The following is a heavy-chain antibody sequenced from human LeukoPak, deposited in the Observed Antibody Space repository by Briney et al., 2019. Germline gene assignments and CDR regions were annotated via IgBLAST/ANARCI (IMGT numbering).Heavy chain of an antibody. V-gene: IGHV3-48*01. CDR3: ARWDAIIEGHYMDV. CDR2: ISSSSSTI. Sequence: GGSLRLSCAASGFTFSNYNMNWVRQAPGKGLEWVSYISSSSSTIYYADSVKGRFTISRDNAKNSLYLQMNSLRAEDTAVYYCARWDAIIEGHYMDVWGKGTTVTVSS. J-gene: IGHJ6*03. D-gene: IGHD2-8*01. CDR1: GFTFSNYN.